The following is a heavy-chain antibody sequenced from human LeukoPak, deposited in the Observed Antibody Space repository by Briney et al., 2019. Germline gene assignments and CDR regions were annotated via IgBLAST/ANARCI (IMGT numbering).Heavy chain of an antibody. V-gene: IGHV3-74*01. J-gene: IGHJ4*02. CDR2: ISTDGSMT. D-gene: IGHD6-13*01. CDR1: GFTFSRYW. Sequence: GGSLRLSCAASGFTFSRYWMHWVRQAPGKGLVWVSHISTDGSMTDYADSVKGRFTISRDNARNTLYLQVNSLRAEDTAVYYCTRDSAAPGADLDYWGQGTLVTVSS. CDR3: TRDSAAPGADLDY.